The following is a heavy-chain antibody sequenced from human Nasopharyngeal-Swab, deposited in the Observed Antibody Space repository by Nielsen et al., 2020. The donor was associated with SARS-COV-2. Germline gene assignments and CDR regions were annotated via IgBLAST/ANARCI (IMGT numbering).Heavy chain of an antibody. CDR3: ARDQYDTSHFDY. V-gene: IGHV1-46*01. J-gene: IGHJ4*02. CDR2: INPSTYST. Sequence: ASVKVSCKASGYTFASHYIHWVRQAPGQELEWMGIINPSTYSTTYAQRFQDRITLTRDTSTSTVYMELSSLRSEDTAVYYCARDQYDTSHFDYWGQGTLVTVSS. D-gene: IGHD2/OR15-2a*01. CDR1: GYTFASHY.